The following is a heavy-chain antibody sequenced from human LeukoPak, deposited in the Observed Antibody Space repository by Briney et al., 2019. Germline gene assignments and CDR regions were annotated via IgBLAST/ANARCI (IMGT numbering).Heavy chain of an antibody. CDR2: ISGSGGST. Sequence: GGSLRLSCAASGFTFSSYVMICVRQAPGKGLEWVSAISGSGGSTYYADSVKGRFTISRDNSKTRLYLQMTSLRAEATAVNYCAGTIFGVVHLYYYMDVWGKGTTVTVSS. CDR1: GFTFSSYV. CDR3: AGTIFGVVHLYYYMDV. V-gene: IGHV3-23*01. J-gene: IGHJ6*03. D-gene: IGHD3-3*01.